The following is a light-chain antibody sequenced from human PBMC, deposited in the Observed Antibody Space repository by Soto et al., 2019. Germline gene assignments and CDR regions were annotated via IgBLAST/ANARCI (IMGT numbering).Light chain of an antibody. V-gene: IGKV1-33*01. CDR3: QQHNTLPIT. CDR1: QGITNC. Sequence: DIQMTQSPSSLSASVGDRVTITCRASQGITNCLSWYQQKPGKAPQLLIYDASNLETGVPSRFSGSGSGTDFTFTINSLQPEDFATYYCQQHNTLPITLGPGTTVDI. J-gene: IGKJ3*01. CDR2: DAS.